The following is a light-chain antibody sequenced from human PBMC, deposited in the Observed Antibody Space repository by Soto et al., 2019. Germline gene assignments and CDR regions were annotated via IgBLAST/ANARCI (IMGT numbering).Light chain of an antibody. CDR2: GGS. CDR3: QQYGGSSTWT. CDR1: QSFSSSY. V-gene: IGKV3-20*01. Sequence: EIVLTQSPDTLPLSPGERATLSCRASQSFSSSYLAWYQQKPGQAPRLLTYGGSSRAIGIPDRFIGSGSGTDFTLTISRLEPEDFAVYYCQQYGGSSTWTFGQGTKVESK. J-gene: IGKJ1*01.